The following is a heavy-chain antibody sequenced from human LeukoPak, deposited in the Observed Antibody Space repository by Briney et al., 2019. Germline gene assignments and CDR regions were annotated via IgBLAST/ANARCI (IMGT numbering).Heavy chain of an antibody. V-gene: IGHV3-21*01. CDR3: ARGSATVTTNFDY. CDR1: GFTFSSYS. D-gene: IGHD4-17*01. J-gene: IGHJ4*02. CDR2: ISSSSSYI. Sequence: GGSLRLSCTASGFTFSSYSMNWVRQAPGKGLEWVSSISSSSSYIYYADSVKGRFTISRDNAKNTLYLQMNSLRAEDTAVYYCARGSATVTTNFDYWGQGTLVTVSS.